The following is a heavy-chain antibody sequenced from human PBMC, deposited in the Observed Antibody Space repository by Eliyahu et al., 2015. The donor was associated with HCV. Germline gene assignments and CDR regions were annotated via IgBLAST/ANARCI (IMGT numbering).Heavy chain of an antibody. CDR3: ARANAGGHVDY. Sequence: PGGSLRLSCAASGFTFXSYEMNWVRQAPGKGLEWVSYVTSSGNTIYYADSVKGRFTITRDNAKNSLYLQVNSLRAEDTAVYYCARANAGGHVDYWGQGTLVTVSS. D-gene: IGHD3-16*01. CDR2: VTSSGNTI. J-gene: IGHJ4*02. CDR1: GFTFXSYE. V-gene: IGHV3-48*03.